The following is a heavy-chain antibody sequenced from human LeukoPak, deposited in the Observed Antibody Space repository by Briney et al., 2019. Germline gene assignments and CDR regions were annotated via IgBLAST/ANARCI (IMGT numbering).Heavy chain of an antibody. V-gene: IGHV4-39*07. CDR1: GGSVNSGTYY. D-gene: IGHD2-15*01. CDR2: IYYSGSA. Sequence: SETLSLTCTVSGGSVNSGTYYWSWIRQPPGKGLEWIVNIYYSGSAYYNPSLKSRVTISVDTSKNQFSLKLSSVTAADTAVYYCAREKSPDYCSGASCYFDYWGQGTLVTVSP. CDR3: AREKSPDYCSGASCYFDY. J-gene: IGHJ4*02.